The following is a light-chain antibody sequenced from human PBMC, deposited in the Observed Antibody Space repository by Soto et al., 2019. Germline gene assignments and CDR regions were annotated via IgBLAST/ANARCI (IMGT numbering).Light chain of an antibody. CDR3: QSFDSSNPWV. CDR1: SGSIASNY. V-gene: IGLV6-57*01. J-gene: IGLJ3*02. CDR2: EDN. Sequence: NFMLTQPHSVSESPGKTVTISCTRSSGSIASNYVQWYQQRPGSSPTTVIYEDNQSPSGVPDRFSGSIDSSSNSASLTISGLKTEDEADYYCQSFDSSNPWVFGGGTTLTVL.